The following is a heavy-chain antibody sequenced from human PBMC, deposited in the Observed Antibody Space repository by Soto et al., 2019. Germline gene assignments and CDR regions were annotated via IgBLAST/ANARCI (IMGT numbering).Heavy chain of an antibody. CDR2: INPNSGGT. Sequence: ASVKVSCKASGYTFTGYYMHWVRQAPGQGLEWMGWINPNSGGTNYAQKFQGWVTMTRDTSISTAYMELSRLRSDDTAMYYCARWGAYSSSAYYFDYWGQGTLVTVSS. D-gene: IGHD6-6*01. J-gene: IGHJ4*02. V-gene: IGHV1-2*04. CDR3: ARWGAYSSSAYYFDY. CDR1: GYTFTGYY.